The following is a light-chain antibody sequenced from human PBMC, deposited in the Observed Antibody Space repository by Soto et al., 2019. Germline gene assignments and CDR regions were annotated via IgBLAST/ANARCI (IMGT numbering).Light chain of an antibody. Sequence: EIVLTQSPGTLSLSPGERATLSCRAIQSVSSSYLAWYQQKPGQAPRLLIYGASSRASGIPDRFSGSGSGTNFTLTISRLEPEDFAVYYCQQYGSSTGTFGGGTKVESK. V-gene: IGKV3-20*01. CDR1: QSVSSSY. CDR2: GAS. CDR3: QQYGSSTGT. J-gene: IGKJ4*01.